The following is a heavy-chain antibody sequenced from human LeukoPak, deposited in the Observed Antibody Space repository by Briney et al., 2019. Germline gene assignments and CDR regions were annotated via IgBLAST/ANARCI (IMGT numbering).Heavy chain of an antibody. J-gene: IGHJ4*02. CDR3: ARSSGSYYNPSDY. CDR2: MNANSGDT. D-gene: IGHD3-10*01. CDR1: GYTFSKHD. V-gene: IGHV1-8*01. Sequence: ASVKVSCKASGYTFSKHDINWVGQASGQGVEWMGWMNANSGDTGYAQEFQGRVTMTRTTAINTAYMELSCLRSEDTAVYYCARSSGSYYNPSDYWGQGTLVTVSS.